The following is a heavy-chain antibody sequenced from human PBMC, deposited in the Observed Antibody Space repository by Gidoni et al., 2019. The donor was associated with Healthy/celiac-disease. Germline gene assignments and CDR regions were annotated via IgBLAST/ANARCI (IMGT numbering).Heavy chain of an antibody. CDR3: ARCYGDYYYYGMDV. CDR2: INPNSGGT. CDR1: GYTFTGYY. D-gene: IGHD4-17*01. J-gene: IGHJ6*02. Sequence: QAQLLQFGAEVKKPGASVKVSCKASGYTFTGYYKHWVRQAPGQGLEWMGRINPNSGGTNYAQKFQGRVTRTRDTSISTAYMELSRLRSDDTAVYYCARCYGDYYYYGMDVWGQGTTVTVSS. V-gene: IGHV1-2*06.